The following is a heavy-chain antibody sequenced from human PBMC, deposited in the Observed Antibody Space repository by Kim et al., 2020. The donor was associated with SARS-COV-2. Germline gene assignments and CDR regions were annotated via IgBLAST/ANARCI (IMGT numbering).Heavy chain of an antibody. J-gene: IGHJ6*02. V-gene: IGHV1-18*01. CDR3: ARGVVTTAIPHYYYGMDV. Sequence: ASVKVSCKASGYTFTSYGISWVRQAPGQGLEWMGWISAYNGNTNYAQKLQGRVTMTTDTSTSTAYMELRSLRSDDTAVYYCARGVVTTAIPHYYYGMDVWGQGTTVTVSS. D-gene: IGHD2-2*02. CDR2: ISAYNGNT. CDR1: GYTFTSYG.